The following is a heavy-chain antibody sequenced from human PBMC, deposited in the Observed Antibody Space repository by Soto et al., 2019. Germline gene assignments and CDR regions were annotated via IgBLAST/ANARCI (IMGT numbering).Heavy chain of an antibody. J-gene: IGHJ6*02. CDR1: GYSISSGYY. V-gene: IGHV4-38-2*02. CDR3: AREPRFLEWSRTKAQVDV. D-gene: IGHD3-3*01. Sequence: SETLSLTCAVSGYSISSGYYWGWIRQPPGKGLEWIGSIYHSGSTYYNPSLKSRVTISVDTSKNQFSLKLSSVTAADTAVYYCAREPRFLEWSRTKAQVDVWGQGTTVTVSS. CDR2: IYHSGST.